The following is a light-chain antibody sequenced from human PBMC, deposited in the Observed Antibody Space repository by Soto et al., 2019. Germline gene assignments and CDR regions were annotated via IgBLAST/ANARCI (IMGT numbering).Light chain of an antibody. V-gene: IGLV2-14*02. CDR2: EVT. CDR1: SNDVGGYDL. CDR3: SSYTSSTDYV. J-gene: IGLJ1*01. Sequence: QSALTQPASVSGSPGQSITISCTGTSNDVGGYDLVSWYQQHPGKAPKLIIYEVTNRPSGVSNRFSGSKSGDTASLTISGLRAEDEADYYCSSYTSSTDYVFGTGTKLTVL.